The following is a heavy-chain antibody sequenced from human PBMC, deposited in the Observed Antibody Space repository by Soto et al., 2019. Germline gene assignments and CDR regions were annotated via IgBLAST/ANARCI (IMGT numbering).Heavy chain of an antibody. CDR1: GYTFTSYG. Sequence: ASVKVSCKASGYTFTSYGISWVRQAPGQGLEWMGWISAYNGNTNYAQKLQGRVTMTTDTSTSTAYMELRSLRSDDTAVYYCARSLYGDYSEYFQHWGQGTVATVSS. CDR3: ARSLYGDYSEYFQH. J-gene: IGHJ1*01. V-gene: IGHV1-18*01. D-gene: IGHD4-17*01. CDR2: ISAYNGNT.